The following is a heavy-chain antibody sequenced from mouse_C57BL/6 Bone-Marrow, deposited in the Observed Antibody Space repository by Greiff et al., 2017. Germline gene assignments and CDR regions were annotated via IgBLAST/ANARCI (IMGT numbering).Heavy chain of an antibody. Sequence: QVHVKQPGAELVRPGTSVKLSCKASGYTFTSYWMHWVKQRPGQGLEWIGVIDPSDSYTNYNQKFKGKATLTVDTSSSTAYMQLSSLTSEDSAVYYCARRVYFDVWGTGTTVTVSS. V-gene: IGHV1-59*01. J-gene: IGHJ1*03. CDR1: GYTFTSYW. CDR2: IDPSDSYT. CDR3: ARRVYFDV.